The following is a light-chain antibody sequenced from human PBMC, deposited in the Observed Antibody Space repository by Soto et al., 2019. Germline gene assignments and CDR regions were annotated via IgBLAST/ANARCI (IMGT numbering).Light chain of an antibody. CDR2: GAS. CDR3: QQYGAPKVT. CDR1: QSVSSSY. J-gene: IGKJ5*01. Sequence: EIVLTQSPGTLSLSPGERATLSCRASQSVSSSYLAWYQQKPGQAPRLLIYGASSRATGIPDRFSGSGSGTDFTLTISRLEPEDFAVYYCQQYGAPKVTFGQGTRLELK. V-gene: IGKV3-20*01.